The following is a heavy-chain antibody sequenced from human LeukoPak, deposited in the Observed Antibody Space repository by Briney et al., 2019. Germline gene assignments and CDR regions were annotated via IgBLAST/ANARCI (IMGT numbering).Heavy chain of an antibody. Sequence: PGGSLRLSCAASGFTFSSYGMHRVRQAPGKGLEWVAFIRYDGSNKYYADSVKGRFTISRDNSKNTLYLQMNSLRAEDTAVYYCAKDIGPGYKSDYWGQGTLVTVSS. V-gene: IGHV3-30*02. CDR2: IRYDGSNK. CDR1: GFTFSSYG. D-gene: IGHD5-24*01. J-gene: IGHJ4*02. CDR3: AKDIGPGYKSDY.